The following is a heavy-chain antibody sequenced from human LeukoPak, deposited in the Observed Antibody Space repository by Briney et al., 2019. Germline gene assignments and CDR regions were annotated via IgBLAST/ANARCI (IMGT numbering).Heavy chain of an antibody. CDR1: GGSLSSRSYY. D-gene: IGHD2-2*01. Sequence: SETLSLPCTVSGGSLSSRSYYWGWIRQPPGKGLEWFGSIYYSGSTYFNPSLKSRVTKSVDTSKNHFSLKLSSVTAADTTVYYCARRLHCSSTSCYLFDYWGEGTPVTVSS. V-gene: IGHV4-39*02. CDR3: ARRLHCSSTSCYLFDY. J-gene: IGHJ4*02. CDR2: IYYSGST.